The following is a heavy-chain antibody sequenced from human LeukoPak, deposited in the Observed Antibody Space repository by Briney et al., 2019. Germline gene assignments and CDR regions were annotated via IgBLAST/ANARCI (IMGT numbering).Heavy chain of an antibody. CDR2: IYWDDDK. V-gene: IGHV2-5*02. D-gene: IGHD6-13*01. J-gene: IGHJ5*02. CDR3: AHRRRSSRGGTLDP. CDR1: GFSLSTSGVG. Sequence: SGPTLVNPTQTLTLTCTFSGFSLSTSGVGVGWIRQPPGKALEWLALIYWDDDKRYSPSLKSRLTITKDTSKNQVVLTMTNVDPVDTATYYCAHRRRSSRGGTLDPWGQGTLVTVSS.